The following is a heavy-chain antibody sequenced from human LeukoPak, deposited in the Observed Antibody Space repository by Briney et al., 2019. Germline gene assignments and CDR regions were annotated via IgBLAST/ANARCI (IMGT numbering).Heavy chain of an antibody. CDR2: IYYIGST. D-gene: IGHD3-3*01. V-gene: IGHV4-31*03. Sequence: SETLSLTCTVSGGSISSGGYYWSWIRLHPGRGLEWIGYIYYIGSTYYKPSLKSRVTISVDTSKNQFSLRLSSVNGADTAVYYCAREGRDCWSGSRGWFDPWGQGTLVTVSS. CDR1: GGSISSGGYY. J-gene: IGHJ5*02. CDR3: AREGRDCWSGSRGWFDP.